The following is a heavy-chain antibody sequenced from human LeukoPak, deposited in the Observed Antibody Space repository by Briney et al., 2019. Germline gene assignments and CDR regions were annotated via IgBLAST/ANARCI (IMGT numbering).Heavy chain of an antibody. D-gene: IGHD2-2*01. CDR1: RFTFSSYS. CDR3: ARTGIVPAAMGYDY. V-gene: IGHV3-48*01. J-gene: IGHJ4*02. CDR2: ISSSSSTI. Sequence: GGSLRLSCAASRFTFSSYSMNWVRQAPGKGLEWVSYISSSSSTIYYADSVKGRFTISRDNAKNSLYLQMNSLRAEDTAVYYCARTGIVPAAMGYDYWGQGTLVTVSS.